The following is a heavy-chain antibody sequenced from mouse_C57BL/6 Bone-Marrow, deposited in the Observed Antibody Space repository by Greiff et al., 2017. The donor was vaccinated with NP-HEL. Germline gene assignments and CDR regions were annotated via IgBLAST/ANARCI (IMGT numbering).Heavy chain of an antibody. CDR3: ARPLMVTTEYYFDY. CDR2: ISSGSSTI. D-gene: IGHD2-2*01. V-gene: IGHV5-17*01. J-gene: IGHJ2*01. CDR1: GFTFSDYG. Sequence: EVKVVESGGGLVKPGGSLKLSCAASGFTFSDYGMHWVRQAPEKGLEWVAYISSGSSTIYYADTVKGRFTISRDNAKNTLFLQMTSLRSEDTAMYYCARPLMVTTEYYFDYWGQGTTLTVSS.